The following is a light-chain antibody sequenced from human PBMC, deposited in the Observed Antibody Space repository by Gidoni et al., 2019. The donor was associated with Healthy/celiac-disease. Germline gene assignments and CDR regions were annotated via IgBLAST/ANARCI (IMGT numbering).Light chain of an antibody. V-gene: IGLV3-25*03. J-gene: IGLJ3*02. CDR2: KGS. Sequence: SYELTQPPSVSVSPGQTAMITCSGDALPKQYAYWYQQKPGQAPVLVIYKGSERPSGIPERFSGSSSGTTVTLTISGVQAEDEADYYCQSADSSGFWVFGGGTKLTVL. CDR3: QSADSSGFWV. CDR1: ALPKQY.